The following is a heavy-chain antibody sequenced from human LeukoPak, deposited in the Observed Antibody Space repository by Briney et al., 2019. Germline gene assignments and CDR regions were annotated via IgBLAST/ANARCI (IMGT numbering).Heavy chain of an antibody. D-gene: IGHD3-9*01. J-gene: IGHJ6*03. Sequence: PSETLSVTCTVSGGSISSYYWSWIRQPPGKGLEWIGYIYYSGSTNYNPSLKSRVTISVDTSKNQFSLKLSSVTAADTAVYYCARVSLVNYYYYYMDVWGKGTTVTVSS. CDR1: GGSISSYY. V-gene: IGHV4-59*08. CDR3: ARVSLVNYYYYYMDV. CDR2: IYYSGST.